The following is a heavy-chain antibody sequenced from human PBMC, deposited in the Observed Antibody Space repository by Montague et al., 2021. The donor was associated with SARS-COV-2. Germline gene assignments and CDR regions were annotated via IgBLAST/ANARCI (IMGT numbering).Heavy chain of an antibody. Sequence: SETLSLTCTVSGDSISSTDHYWACLRPPPGKGLEWIASIFYSGSTYYNPSLKSRVTISVDTSKDLFSLQLNSVTPADTSVYYCARHLRVGNRWNGFEADYWGQGALVSVSS. CDR3: ARHLRVGNRWNGFEADY. CDR2: IFYSGST. V-gene: IGHV4-39*01. D-gene: IGHD1-1*01. J-gene: IGHJ4*02. CDR1: GDSISSTDHY.